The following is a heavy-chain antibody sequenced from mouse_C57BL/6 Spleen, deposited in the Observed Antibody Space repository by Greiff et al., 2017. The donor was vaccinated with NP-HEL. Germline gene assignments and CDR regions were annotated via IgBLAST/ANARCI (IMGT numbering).Heavy chain of an antibody. D-gene: IGHD1-1*01. Sequence: LQQPGASVKLSCKASGYTFTSYWMQWVKQRPGQGLEWIGEIDPSDSYTNYNQKFKGKATLTVDTSSSTAYMQLSSLTSEDSAVYYCARPPSYGSSPYYFDYWGQGTTLTVSS. V-gene: IGHV1-50*01. CDR2: IDPSDSYT. J-gene: IGHJ2*01. CDR3: ARPPSYGSSPYYFDY. CDR1: GYTFTSYW.